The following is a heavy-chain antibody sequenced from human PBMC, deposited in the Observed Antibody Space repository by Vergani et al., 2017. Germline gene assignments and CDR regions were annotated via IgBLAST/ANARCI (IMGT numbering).Heavy chain of an antibody. D-gene: IGHD3-22*01. J-gene: IGHJ3*02. V-gene: IGHV4-61*02. CDR3: ARNGGYYPDAFDI. CDR1: GGSISSSSYY. Sequence: QLQLQESGPGLVKPSETLSLTCTVSGGSISSSSYYWGWIRQPAGKGLEWIGRIYTSGSTNYNPSLKSRVTISVDTSKNQFSLKLSSVTAADTAVYYCARNGGYYPDAFDIWGQGTMVTVSS. CDR2: IYTSGST.